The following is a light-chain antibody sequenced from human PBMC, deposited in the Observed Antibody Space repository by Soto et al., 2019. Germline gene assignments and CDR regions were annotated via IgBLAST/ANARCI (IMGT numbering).Light chain of an antibody. CDR1: QNINRSY. Sequence: EIVLTQSRGTLSLSPGERATLSCRASQNINRSYLAWYQQKPGQAPRPLMYGASYRATGIPDRFSGSGSGTDFTLTICRLEPEDFAVYYCQQYGNSPLLTFGPGTKVDIK. CDR2: GAS. J-gene: IGKJ3*01. V-gene: IGKV3-20*01. CDR3: QQYGNSPLLT.